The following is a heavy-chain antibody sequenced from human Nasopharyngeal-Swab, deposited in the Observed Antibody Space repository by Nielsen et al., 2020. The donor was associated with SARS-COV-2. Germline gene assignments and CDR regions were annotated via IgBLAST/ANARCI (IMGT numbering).Heavy chain of an antibody. Sequence: SETLSLTCTVSGGSVSSDIYSWSWIRQPPGKGQEWIGYVVYSGRTNYNPSLKSRVTISVDTSKDQFSLKLNSVTAADTAMYFCARTTTTTPFDSWGQGTLVAVSS. CDR3: ARTTTTTPFDS. D-gene: IGHD1-1*01. J-gene: IGHJ4*02. V-gene: IGHV4-61*01. CDR2: VVYSGRT. CDR1: GGSVSSDIYS.